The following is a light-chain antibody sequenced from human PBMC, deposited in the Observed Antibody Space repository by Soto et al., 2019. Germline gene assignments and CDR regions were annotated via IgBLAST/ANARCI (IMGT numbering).Light chain of an antibody. CDR3: QQYDLPPFT. Sequence: TQSPSSLSASVGDRVTITCQASQGISDNLNWYQQKPGEAPNLLIYDATHFETGVPSRFSGSGSGTDFTFTISSLQPEDVATYYCQQYDLPPFTFGQGTKLEIK. V-gene: IGKV1-33*01. J-gene: IGKJ2*01. CDR1: QGISDN. CDR2: DAT.